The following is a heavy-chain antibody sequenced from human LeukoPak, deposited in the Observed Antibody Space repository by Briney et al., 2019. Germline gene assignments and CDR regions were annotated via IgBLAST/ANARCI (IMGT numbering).Heavy chain of an antibody. J-gene: IGHJ4*02. CDR3: AKSSGYYYDHFDY. Sequence: PGGSLRLSCAASGFTFSSYGMHWVRQAPGKGLEWVAFIRYDGSYKYSADSVKGRFTISRDNSKNTLYLQMNSLRREDTAVYYCAKSSGYYYDHFDYWGQGTLVTVSS. CDR1: GFTFSSYG. CDR2: IRYDGSYK. D-gene: IGHD3-22*01. V-gene: IGHV3-30*02.